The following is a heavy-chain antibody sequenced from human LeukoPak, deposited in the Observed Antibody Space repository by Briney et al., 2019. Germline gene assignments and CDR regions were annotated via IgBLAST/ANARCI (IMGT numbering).Heavy chain of an antibody. V-gene: IGHV3-23*01. CDR3: ARDALHDQDYGDYIIGSPDY. CDR2: ISGSGGSI. J-gene: IGHJ4*02. CDR1: GFTFSSYG. D-gene: IGHD4-17*01. Sequence: GGSLRLSCAASGFTFSSYGMSWVRQAPGKGLEWVSAISGSGGSIYYADSVKGRFTISRDNSKNTLYLQMNSLRAEDTAVYYCARDALHDQDYGDYIIGSPDYWGQGTLVTVSS.